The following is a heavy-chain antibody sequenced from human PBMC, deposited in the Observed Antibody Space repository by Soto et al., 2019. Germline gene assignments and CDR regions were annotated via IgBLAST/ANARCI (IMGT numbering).Heavy chain of an antibody. CDR1: GFTFSNAW. CDR3: TTEPELLWFGELSDNAFDI. CDR2: IKSKTDGGTT. V-gene: IGHV3-15*07. D-gene: IGHD3-10*01. Sequence: GSLRLACAASGFTFSNAWVNWVRQAQGKGLEWVGRIKSKTDGGTTDYAAPVKGRFTISRDDSKNTLYLQMNSLKTEDTAVYYCTTEPELLWFGELSDNAFDIWGQGTMVTVSS. J-gene: IGHJ3*02.